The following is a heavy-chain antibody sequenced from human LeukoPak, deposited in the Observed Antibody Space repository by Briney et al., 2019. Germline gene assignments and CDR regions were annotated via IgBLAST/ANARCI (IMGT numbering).Heavy chain of an antibody. CDR3: ASLEMATTKDYFDY. CDR1: GYTFTGYY. Sequence: ASVKVSCKASGYTFTGYYMHWVRQAPGQGLEWMGWINPNSGGTNYAQKFQGRVTVTRDTSISTAYMELSRLRSDDTAVYYCASLEMATTKDYFDYWGQGTLVTVSS. CDR2: INPNSGGT. V-gene: IGHV1-2*02. J-gene: IGHJ4*02. D-gene: IGHD5-24*01.